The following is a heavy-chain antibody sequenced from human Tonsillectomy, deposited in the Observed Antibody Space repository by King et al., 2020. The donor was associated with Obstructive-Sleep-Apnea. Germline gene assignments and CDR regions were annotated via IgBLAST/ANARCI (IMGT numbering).Heavy chain of an antibody. CDR1: GGTFSSYA. Sequence: DQLVQSGAEVKKPGSSVKVSCKASGGTFSSYAISWVRQAPGQGLERMGGIIPILGIPNYAQNFQDRVTITADKSTSTAYMELSTLRSEDTAVYYCAREPLDTVTTSRGYFDYWGQGTLVTVSS. D-gene: IGHD4-17*01. CDR2: IIPILGIP. J-gene: IGHJ4*02. CDR3: AREPLDTVTTSRGYFDY. V-gene: IGHV1-69*04.